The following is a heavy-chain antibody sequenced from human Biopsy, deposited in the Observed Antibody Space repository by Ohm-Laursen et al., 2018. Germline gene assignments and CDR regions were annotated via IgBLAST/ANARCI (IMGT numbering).Heavy chain of an antibody. CDR2: IWYDGSNE. CDR3: ARDPIVGSKADGMDV. J-gene: IGHJ6*02. CDR1: GFTFSVYA. Sequence: SPRLSCSASGFTFSVYAMHWVRQAPGKGLEWVSIIWYDGSNEYYADSVKGRFTISRDNSKNTVFLQMSSLRAEDTGVYYCARDPIVGSKADGMDVWGQGTTVTVSS. V-gene: IGHV3-33*01. D-gene: IGHD1-26*01.